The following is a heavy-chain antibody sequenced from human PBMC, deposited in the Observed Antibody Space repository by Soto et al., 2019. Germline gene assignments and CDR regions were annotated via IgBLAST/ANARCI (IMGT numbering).Heavy chain of an antibody. J-gene: IGHJ4*02. D-gene: IGHD5-18*01. CDR2: INPNSGDT. CDR1: GYTFTGYY. CDR3: ARMDTTMALDY. V-gene: IGHV1-2*02. Sequence: QVQQVQSGAEVKKPGASVKVSCKASGYTFTGYYMHWVRQAPGQGLEWLGWINPNSGDTKYAQKFQDRVTMTRDTSISTAYMELSRLRSDDTAVYYCARMDTTMALDYWGQGPLVTVSS.